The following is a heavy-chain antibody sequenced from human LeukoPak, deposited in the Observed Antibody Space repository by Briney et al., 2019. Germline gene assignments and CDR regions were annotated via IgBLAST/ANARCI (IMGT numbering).Heavy chain of an antibody. Sequence: GESLKISCKGSGYSFTTHWIGWVRQMPGKGLEWMGIIYPGDSDTRYSPSFQGQVTISADKSISTAYLQWSSLKASDTAMYYCARHGSFGGPGMDVWGQGTTVTVSS. V-gene: IGHV5-51*01. D-gene: IGHD2-15*01. CDR1: GYSFTTHW. J-gene: IGHJ6*02. CDR3: ARHGSFGGPGMDV. CDR2: IYPGDSDT.